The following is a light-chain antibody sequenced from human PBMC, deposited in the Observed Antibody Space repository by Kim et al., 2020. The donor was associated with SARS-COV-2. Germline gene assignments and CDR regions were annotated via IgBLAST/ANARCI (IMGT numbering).Light chain of an antibody. CDR1: RSNIGSNY. V-gene: IGLV1-47*01. Sequence: QAVVTQPPSASGTPGQRVTISCSGSRSNIGSNYVYWYQQLPGAAPKLLIYENYQRPSGVPDRFSGSKSGTSASLAISGLRSEDEADYYCAAWDDSLSVHYVFGTGTKVTVL. CDR3: AAWDDSLSVHYV. J-gene: IGLJ1*01. CDR2: ENY.